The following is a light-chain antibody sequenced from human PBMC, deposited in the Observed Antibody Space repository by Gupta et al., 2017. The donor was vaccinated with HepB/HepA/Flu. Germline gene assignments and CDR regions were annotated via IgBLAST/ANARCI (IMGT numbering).Light chain of an antibody. Sequence: QSALTQRASVSGSPGQSNTISCTGTSSDVGGYNYVSWYQPHPGKAHTLMIYDVSNRPSGVASRFSGSKSGNTASLTISGLKAEDEADYYCSSDTSSSTVVFGGGTKLTVL. CDR3: SSDTSSSTVV. J-gene: IGLJ2*01. CDR1: SSDVGGYNY. CDR2: DVS. V-gene: IGLV2-14*01.